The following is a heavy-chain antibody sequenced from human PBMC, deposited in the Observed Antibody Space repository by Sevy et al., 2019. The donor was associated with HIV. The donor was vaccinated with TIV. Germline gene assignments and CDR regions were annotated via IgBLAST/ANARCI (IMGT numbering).Heavy chain of an antibody. CDR1: GFTFSTYA. J-gene: IGHJ6*02. CDR3: AKGYCSGGSCPGDYYYGMDV. Sequence: GGSLRLSCAASGFTFSTYAMNWVRQAPGKGLEWVSSISGSGRSTYYADSVEGRFTISRHNSKNTLYLQMNSLRADDTAVYYCAKGYCSGGSCPGDYYYGMDVWGQGTTVTVSS. V-gene: IGHV3-23*01. D-gene: IGHD2-15*01. CDR2: ISGSGRST.